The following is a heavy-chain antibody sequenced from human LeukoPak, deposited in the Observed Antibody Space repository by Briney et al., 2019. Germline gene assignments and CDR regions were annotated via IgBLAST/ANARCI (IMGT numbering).Heavy chain of an antibody. CDR2: IIPIFGTA. D-gene: IGHD3-10*01. V-gene: IGHV1-69*05. CDR3: ARGGWYYYGSGSSNWFDP. Sequence: SVKVSCKASGGTFSSYAISWVRQVPGQGLEWMGRIIPIFGTANYAQKFQGRVTITTDESTSTAYMELSSLRSEDTAVYYCARGGWYYYGSGSSNWFDPWGQGTLVTVSS. CDR1: GGTFSSYA. J-gene: IGHJ5*02.